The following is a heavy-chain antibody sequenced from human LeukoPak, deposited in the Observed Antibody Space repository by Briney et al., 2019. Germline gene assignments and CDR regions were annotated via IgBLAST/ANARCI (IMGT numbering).Heavy chain of an antibody. J-gene: IGHJ5*02. Sequence: PGGSLRLSCAASGFTFSSYAMSWVRQAPGKGLEWVSAISGSGGTTYYADSVKGRFTISRDNSKNTLSLQMSSLRVEDTAVYYCAKLPELLLLRGVGLDPWGQGALVTVSS. V-gene: IGHV3-23*01. D-gene: IGHD3-10*01. CDR1: GFTFSSYA. CDR3: AKLPELLLLRGVGLDP. CDR2: ISGSGGTT.